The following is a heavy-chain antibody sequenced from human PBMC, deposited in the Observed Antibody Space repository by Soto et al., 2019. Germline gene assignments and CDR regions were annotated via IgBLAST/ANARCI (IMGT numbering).Heavy chain of an antibody. Sequence: GGSLRLSCTASGFTFSDSWMTWVRQAPGKGLEWVARIKPDESEKKYADSVKGRFSISRDNAKNSMYLQMDSLRGEDTAVYYCVRGGSNYASWGQGTQVTVSS. CDR3: VRGGSNYAS. V-gene: IGHV3-7*01. D-gene: IGHD4-4*01. CDR1: GFTFSDSW. CDR2: IKPDESEK. J-gene: IGHJ5*02.